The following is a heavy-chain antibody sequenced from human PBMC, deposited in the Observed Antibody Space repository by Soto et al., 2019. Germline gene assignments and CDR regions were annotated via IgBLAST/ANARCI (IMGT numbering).Heavy chain of an antibody. V-gene: IGHV6-1*01. Sequence: SQTLSLTCAISGDSVSSNSAALNWIRQSPSRGLEWLGRTYYRSKWYNDYAVSVKSRITINPDTSKNQFSLQLNSVTPEDTAVYYCARADGYCSGGSCYSVVDPWGQGTLVTVSS. D-gene: IGHD2-15*01. CDR2: TYYRSKWYN. J-gene: IGHJ5*02. CDR1: GDSVSSNSAA. CDR3: ARADGYCSGGSCYSVVDP.